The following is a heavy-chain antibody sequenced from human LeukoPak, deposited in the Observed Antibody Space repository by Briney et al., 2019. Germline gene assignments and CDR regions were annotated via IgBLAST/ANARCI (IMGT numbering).Heavy chain of an antibody. D-gene: IGHD3-22*01. CDR3: AREHYYDSSGYPNWFDP. J-gene: IGHJ5*02. V-gene: IGHV1-2*02. CDR1: GYTFTGYY. CDR2: INPNSGGA. Sequence: ASVKVSCKASGYTFTGYYMHWVRQAPGQGLEWMGWINPNSGGANYAQKFQGRVTMTRDTSISTAYMELSRLRSDDTAVYYCAREHYYDSSGYPNWFDPWGQGTLVTVSS.